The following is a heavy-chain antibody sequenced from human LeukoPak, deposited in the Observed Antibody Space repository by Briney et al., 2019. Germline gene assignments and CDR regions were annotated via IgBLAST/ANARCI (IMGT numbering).Heavy chain of an antibody. CDR3: ARGSYSSSWKTFDY. CDR1: GFTFSSYA. D-gene: IGHD6-13*01. Sequence: GGTLRLSCAASGFTFSSYAMHWVRQAPGKGLEWVALISYDGGINDYADSVKGRFTISRDNSKNTLYLQMNSLRADDTAMYYCARGSYSSSWKTFDYWGQGTLVTVSS. J-gene: IGHJ4*02. CDR2: ISYDGGIN. V-gene: IGHV3-30*04.